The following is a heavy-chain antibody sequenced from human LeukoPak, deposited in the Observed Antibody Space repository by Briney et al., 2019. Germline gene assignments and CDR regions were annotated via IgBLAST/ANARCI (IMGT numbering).Heavy chain of an antibody. CDR1: GGSISGYY. J-gene: IGHJ5*02. Sequence: PSETLSLTCSVSGGSISGYYWSWLRQSPGKGLEWIAYIYYSGSTNYNPSLKSRVTISVDTSKNQFSLKLSSVTAADTAMYYCARATDASSGYFWFDPWGQGTLVTVSS. CDR2: IYYSGST. D-gene: IGHD3-22*01. V-gene: IGHV4-59*01. CDR3: ARATDASSGYFWFDP.